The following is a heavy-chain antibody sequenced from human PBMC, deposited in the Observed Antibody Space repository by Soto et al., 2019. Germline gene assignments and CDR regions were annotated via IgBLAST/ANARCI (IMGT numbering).Heavy chain of an antibody. J-gene: IGHJ4*02. CDR2: MSSDGSKI. V-gene: IGHV3-30*18. D-gene: IGHD1-26*01. Sequence: VQLVESGGGAVQPGESLRLSCVASGFDFTYYAMHWVRQAPGKGLESVAVMSSDGSKIHHTDSVKGRFTISRDNSKNALYLPMNSLRKEDTAVYFCAKDEGVGGTLGLFDYWGQGTLVYVSS. CDR3: AKDEGVGGTLGLFDY. CDR1: GFDFTYYA.